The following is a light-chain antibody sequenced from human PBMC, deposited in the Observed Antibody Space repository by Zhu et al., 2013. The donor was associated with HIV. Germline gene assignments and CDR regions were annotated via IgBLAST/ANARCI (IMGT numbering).Light chain of an antibody. CDR1: QGVAIDS. Sequence: EIVLTQSPGTLSLSPGDRATLSCRASQGVAIDSLAWYQQKRGQAPRLLIYDASSRATGIPDRFSGSGSGTDFTLSISRLESEDFAVYYCQQYGSSPLTFGGGTTVESK. CDR3: QQYGSSPLT. CDR2: DAS. J-gene: IGKJ4*01. V-gene: IGKV3-20*01.